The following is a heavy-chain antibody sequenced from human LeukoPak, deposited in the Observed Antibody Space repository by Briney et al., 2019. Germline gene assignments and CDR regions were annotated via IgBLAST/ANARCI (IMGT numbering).Heavy chain of an antibody. Sequence: PSETLSLTCTVSGGSISSYYWRWLRQPPGKGLEWIGYIYYSGSTNYNPSLTSRVTISVDTSKNQFSLKLSSVTAADTAVYYCARYFSRFLVAFDIWGQGTMVTVSS. J-gene: IGHJ3*02. CDR3: ARYFSRFLVAFDI. CDR2: IYYSGST. V-gene: IGHV4-59*01. CDR1: GGSISSYY. D-gene: IGHD3-3*01.